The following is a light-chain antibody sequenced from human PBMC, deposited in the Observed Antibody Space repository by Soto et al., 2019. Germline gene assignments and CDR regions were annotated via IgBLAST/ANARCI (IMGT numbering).Light chain of an antibody. CDR3: LQYDNWPPWT. V-gene: IGKV4-1*01. Sequence: DIVMTQSPDFLAVSLGERATIKCRSSQSVLHSSNGNNYLAWYQQKPGQPPKLLIYWSSTRESGVPDRFSGSGSGTDFTLTVNSLQAEDAAVYYCLQYDNWPPWTFGQGTKVEIK. CDR2: WSS. J-gene: IGKJ1*01. CDR1: QSVLHSSNGNNY.